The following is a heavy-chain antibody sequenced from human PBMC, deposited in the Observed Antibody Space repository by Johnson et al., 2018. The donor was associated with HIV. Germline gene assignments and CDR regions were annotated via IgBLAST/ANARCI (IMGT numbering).Heavy chain of an antibody. J-gene: IGHJ3*02. CDR2: IRSKVNTYAT. CDR1: GFTFDDYA. CDR3: SYAFDI. Sequence: VQLVESGGGLVQPGRSLRLSCAASGFTFDDYAMHWVRQASGKGLEWVGRIRSKVNTYATAYAASLKGRFTISRDDSKNTAYLQMNSLKTEDTAVYYCSYAFDIWGQGTMVTVSS. V-gene: IGHV3-73*01.